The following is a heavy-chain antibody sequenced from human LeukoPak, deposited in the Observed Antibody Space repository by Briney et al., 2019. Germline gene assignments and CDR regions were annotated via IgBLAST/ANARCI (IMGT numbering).Heavy chain of an antibody. V-gene: IGHV3-30*02. CDR1: GFTFSSYG. Sequence: GGSLRLSCAASGFTFSSYGMHWVRQAPGKGLEWVAFIRYDGSNKYYADSVKGRFTISRDNSKNTLYLQMGSLRAEDMAVYYCVRAGEWKGYYFDYWGQGTLVTVSS. J-gene: IGHJ4*02. D-gene: IGHD3-10*01. CDR3: VRAGEWKGYYFDY. CDR2: IRYDGSNK.